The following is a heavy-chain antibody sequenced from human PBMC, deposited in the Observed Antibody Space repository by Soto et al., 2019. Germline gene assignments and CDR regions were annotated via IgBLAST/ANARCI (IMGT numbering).Heavy chain of an antibody. V-gene: IGHV3-49*03. Sequence: GGSLRLSCTASGFTFGDYAMSWFRQAPGKGLEWVGFIRSKAYGGTTEYAASVKGRFTISRDDSKSIAYLQMNSLKTEDTAVYYCTRDHIVLMVYLLFDIWGQGTMVTVS. D-gene: IGHD2-8*01. CDR3: TRDHIVLMVYLLFDI. CDR2: IRSKAYGGTT. J-gene: IGHJ3*02. CDR1: GFTFGDYA.